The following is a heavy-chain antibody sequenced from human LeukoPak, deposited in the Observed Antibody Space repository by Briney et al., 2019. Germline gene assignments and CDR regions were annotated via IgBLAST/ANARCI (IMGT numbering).Heavy chain of an antibody. J-gene: IGHJ4*02. CDR2: IYYSGST. D-gene: IGHD3-9*01. CDR1: GGSISSSSYY. V-gene: IGHV4-39*07. Sequence: SETLTLTCTVSGGSISSSSYYWGWIRQPPGKGLEWFGSIYYSGSTYYNPSLKSRVTISVDTSKNQFSLKLSSVTAADTAVYYCARDRAFYDILTGYYTPAFDYWGQGTLVTVSS. CDR3: ARDRAFYDILTGYYTPAFDY.